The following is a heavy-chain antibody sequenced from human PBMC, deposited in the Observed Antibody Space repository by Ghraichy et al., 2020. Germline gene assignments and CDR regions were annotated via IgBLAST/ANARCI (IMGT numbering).Heavy chain of an antibody. Sequence: ASVKVSCEASGYTFTNFDIMWVRQAAGQGPEWMGWVSPTTGNTGYPQKFQGRVTMTRDTSKSTAYMELNSLTSEDAAMYYCARGRGGTIVRGYLDYWGQGSLVTVAS. V-gene: IGHV1-8*01. CDR1: GYTFTNFD. J-gene: IGHJ4*02. CDR3: ARGRGGTIVRGYLDY. CDR2: VSPTTGNT. D-gene: IGHD3-10*01.